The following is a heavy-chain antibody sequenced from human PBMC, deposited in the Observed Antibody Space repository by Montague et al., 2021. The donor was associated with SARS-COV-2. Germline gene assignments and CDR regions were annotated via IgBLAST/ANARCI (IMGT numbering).Heavy chain of an antibody. CDR3: ARVGRGSSWYEVAFDI. CDR2: IYNSGST. CDR1: GGSISRYS. D-gene: IGHD6-13*01. J-gene: IGHJ3*02. Sequence: SETLSLTCTVSGGSISRYSWTWIRQPPGKGLEWTGYIYNSGSTNYNPPLTSRVTISVDTSKNQFSLKLSSVAAADTAVYYCARVGRGSSWYEVAFDIWGQGTMVTVSS. V-gene: IGHV4-59*01.